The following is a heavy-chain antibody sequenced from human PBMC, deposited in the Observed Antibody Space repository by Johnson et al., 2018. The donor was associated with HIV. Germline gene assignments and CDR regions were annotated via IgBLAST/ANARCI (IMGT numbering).Heavy chain of an antibody. V-gene: IGHV3-30*02. CDR2: IRYDGSNK. Sequence: QVQLVESGGGVVQPGRSLRLSCAASGFTFSSYGMHWVRQAPGKGLEWVAFIRYDGSNKYYADSVRGRFTISRDNAKNSLYLQMNSLRAEDTAVYYCASPSSRYFDWSRGAFDIWGQGTMVTVSS. J-gene: IGHJ3*02. CDR3: ASPSSRYFDWSRGAFDI. CDR1: GFTFSSYG. D-gene: IGHD3-9*01.